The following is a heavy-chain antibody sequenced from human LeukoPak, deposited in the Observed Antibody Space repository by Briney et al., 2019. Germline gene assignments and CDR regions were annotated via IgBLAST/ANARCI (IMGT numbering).Heavy chain of an antibody. CDR1: GFTFSSYG. Sequence: PGGSLRLSCAASGFTFSSYGMHWVRQAPGKGLEWVAFIRYDGSNKYYADSVEGRFTISRDNSKNTLYLQMNSLRAEDTAVYYCAKDLKAVAGDYWGQGTLVTVSS. CDR2: IRYDGSNK. D-gene: IGHD6-19*01. CDR3: AKDLKAVAGDY. J-gene: IGHJ4*02. V-gene: IGHV3-30*02.